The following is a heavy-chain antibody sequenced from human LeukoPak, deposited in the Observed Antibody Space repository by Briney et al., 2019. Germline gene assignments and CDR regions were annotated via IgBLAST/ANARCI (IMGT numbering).Heavy chain of an antibody. CDR3: SLLAVASPQDY. J-gene: IGHJ4*02. D-gene: IGHD6-19*01. Sequence: GGSLRLSCAASGFTFSTYEMHWVRQVPGKGLEWVSDISSSGSTIYYADSVKGRFTTSRDNAKNLLYLQMHSLRAEDTAVYYCSLLAVASPQDYWGQGTLVTVSS. CDR1: GFTFSTYE. CDR2: ISSSGSTI. V-gene: IGHV3-48*03.